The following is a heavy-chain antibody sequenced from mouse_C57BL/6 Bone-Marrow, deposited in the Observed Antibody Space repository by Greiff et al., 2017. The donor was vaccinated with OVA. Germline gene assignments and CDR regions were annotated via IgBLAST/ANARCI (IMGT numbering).Heavy chain of an antibody. CDR1: GFNIKDDD. CDR3: TTWLLFDY. CDR2: IDPENGDT. J-gene: IGHJ2*01. Sequence: EVQLQQSGAELVRPGASVKVSCTASGFNIKDDDMHWVKQRPEQGLEGSGWIDPENGDTEYCSKLQGKATITADTSSNTSFLQLTSLTSADTAVYYSTTWLLFDYWGQGTTLTVSS. V-gene: IGHV14-4*01. D-gene: IGHD2-3*01.